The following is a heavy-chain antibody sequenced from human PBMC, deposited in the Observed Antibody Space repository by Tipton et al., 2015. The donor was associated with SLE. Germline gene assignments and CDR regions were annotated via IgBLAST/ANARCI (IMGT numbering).Heavy chain of an antibody. Sequence: TLSLTCAVYGGSFSGYYWNWIRQPPGKGLEWIGEINHSGSTNYNPSLKSRVTISVDTSKNQFSLKLSSVTAADTAVYYCAGAPCSGGSCYPPGPLDYWGQGTLVAVSS. CDR3: AGAPCSGGSCYPPGPLDY. V-gene: IGHV4-34*01. CDR2: INHSGST. J-gene: IGHJ4*02. D-gene: IGHD2-15*01. CDR1: GGSFSGYY.